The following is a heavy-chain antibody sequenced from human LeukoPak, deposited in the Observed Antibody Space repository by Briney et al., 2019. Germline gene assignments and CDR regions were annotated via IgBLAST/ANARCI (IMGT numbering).Heavy chain of an antibody. D-gene: IGHD3-22*01. CDR3: ARAPDSSGYYAPLDH. CDR1: GFTFSNHA. V-gene: IGHV3-30*01. CDR2: IAYDGNNK. Sequence: GGSLRLSCAASGFTFSNHAMNWFRQAPGKGLEWVTVIAYDGNNKYYADSVKGRFTISRDNSKNTLYLQMNSLRTEDTAVFYCARAPDSSGYYAPLDHWGQGTLVTVSS. J-gene: IGHJ4*02.